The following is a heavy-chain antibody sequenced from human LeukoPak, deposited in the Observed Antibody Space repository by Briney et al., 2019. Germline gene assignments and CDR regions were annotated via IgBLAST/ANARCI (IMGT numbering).Heavy chain of an antibody. J-gene: IGHJ4*02. CDR2: IKSKTDGGTT. Sequence: GGSLRLSCAASGFIFSSYWMSWVRQAPGKGLEWVGRIKSKTDGGTTDYAAPVKGRFTISRDDSKNTLYLQMNSLKTEDTAVYYCTTDTYYDFWSGYGPFDYWGQGTLVTVSS. D-gene: IGHD3-3*01. CDR1: GFIFSSYW. V-gene: IGHV3-15*01. CDR3: TTDTYYDFWSGYGPFDY.